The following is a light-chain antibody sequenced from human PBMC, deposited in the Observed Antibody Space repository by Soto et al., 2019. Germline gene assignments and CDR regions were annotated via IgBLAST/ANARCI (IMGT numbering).Light chain of an antibody. CDR3: QTWGTGPHVV. CDR1: SGHSSYA. Sequence: QSVLTQSPSASASLGASVKLTCTLSSGHSSYAIAWHQQQPEKGPRYLMKLNSDGSHSKGDGIPDRFSGSSSGAERYLTISSLQSEDVADYYCQTWGTGPHVVFGGGSMLTVL. J-gene: IGLJ2*01. V-gene: IGLV4-69*01. CDR2: LNSDGSH.